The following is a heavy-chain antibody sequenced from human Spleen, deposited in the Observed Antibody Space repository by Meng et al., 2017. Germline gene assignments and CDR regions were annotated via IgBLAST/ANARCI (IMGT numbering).Heavy chain of an antibody. J-gene: IGHJ4*02. V-gene: IGHV4-34*01. Sequence: QVALPQWGAGLLKPSETLSLTCAVYGGSFSGYYWSWIRQPPGKGLEWIGEINHSGSTNYNPSLKSRVTISVDTSKNQFSLKLSSVTAADTAVYYCGGSSGYPIDYWGQGTLVTVSS. D-gene: IGHD3-22*01. CDR3: GGSSGYPIDY. CDR1: GGSFSGYY. CDR2: INHSGST.